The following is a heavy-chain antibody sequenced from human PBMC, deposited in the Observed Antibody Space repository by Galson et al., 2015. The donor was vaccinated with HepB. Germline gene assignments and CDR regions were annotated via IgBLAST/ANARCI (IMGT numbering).Heavy chain of an antibody. Sequence: SVKVSCKASGFTFTSSAVQWVRQARGQRLEWVGWIVVGSGNTNYAQKFQERVTITRDMSTSTAYMELSSLRSEDTAVYYCAAIVGDSSPSGYWGQGTLVTVSS. D-gene: IGHD3-22*01. CDR3: AAIVGDSSPSGY. J-gene: IGHJ4*02. CDR1: GFTFTSSA. CDR2: IVVGSGNT. V-gene: IGHV1-58*01.